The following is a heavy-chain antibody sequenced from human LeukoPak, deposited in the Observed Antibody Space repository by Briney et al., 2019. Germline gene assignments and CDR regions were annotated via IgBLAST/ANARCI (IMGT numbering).Heavy chain of an antibody. Sequence: SETLSLTCTVSGGSISSYYGSWIRQPAGKGLEWIGRIYTSGSTNYNPSLKSRVTMSVDTSKNQFSLKLSSVTAADTAVYYCARVRGGYYYDSSGEYFDYWGQGTLVTVSS. CDR2: IYTSGST. J-gene: IGHJ4*02. D-gene: IGHD3-22*01. CDR1: GGSISSYY. V-gene: IGHV4-4*07. CDR3: ARVRGGYYYDSSGEYFDY.